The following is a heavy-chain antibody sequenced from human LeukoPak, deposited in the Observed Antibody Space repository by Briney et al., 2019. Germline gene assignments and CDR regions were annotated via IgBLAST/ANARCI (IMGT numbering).Heavy chain of an antibody. J-gene: IGHJ6*03. Sequence: GESLKISCKGSGYSFTSYWIGWVRQMPGKGLEWMGIIYPGDSDTRYSPSFQGQVTISADKSISTAYLQWSSLKASDTAMYYCARRRDGYNGLYYYYYMDVWGKGTTVTVSS. D-gene: IGHD5-24*01. V-gene: IGHV5-51*01. CDR3: ARRRDGYNGLYYYYYMDV. CDR2: IYPGDSDT. CDR1: GYSFTSYW.